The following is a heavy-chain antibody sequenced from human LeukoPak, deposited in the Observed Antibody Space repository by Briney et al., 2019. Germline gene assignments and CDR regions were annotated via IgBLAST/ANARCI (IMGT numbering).Heavy chain of an antibody. Sequence: AGGSLRLSCAASGFTFSSYSMNWVRQAPGKGLEWVSSISSSSSYVYYADSVKGRFTISRDNAKNSLYLQMNSLRAEDTSVYYCATSSYGGNFGLFDYWGQGILVTVSS. D-gene: IGHD4-23*01. CDR2: ISSSSSYV. CDR1: GFTFSSYS. J-gene: IGHJ4*02. CDR3: ATSSYGGNFGLFDY. V-gene: IGHV3-21*01.